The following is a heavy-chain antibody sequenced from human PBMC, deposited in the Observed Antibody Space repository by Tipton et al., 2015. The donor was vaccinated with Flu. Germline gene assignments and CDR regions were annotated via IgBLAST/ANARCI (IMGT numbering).Heavy chain of an antibody. V-gene: IGHV4-61*02. J-gene: IGHJ1*01. CDR1: GDSISSGTHS. D-gene: IGHD1-26*01. Sequence: TLSLTCTVSGDSISSGTHSWSWIRQPAGKGLEWIGRIYTSGSTNYNPSLKSRVTMSVDTSKNQFSLELTSVSAADTAVYYCAKSGSYLEYLQHWGQGTLVTVSS. CDR2: IYTSGST. CDR3: AKSGSYLEYLQH.